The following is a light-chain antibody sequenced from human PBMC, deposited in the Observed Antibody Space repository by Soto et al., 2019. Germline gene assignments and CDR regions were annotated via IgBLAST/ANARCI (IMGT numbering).Light chain of an antibody. V-gene: IGKV3-15*01. J-gene: IGKJ1*01. CDR3: QQYNNWRRT. CDR1: LSVRNY. CDR2: ESS. Sequence: IVLTQSPATLSVSPGERATLSCRASLSVRNYLAWYQQKPGQAPRLLIYESSNRVAGVPARFSGSGSGTEFTLTISSLQSEDSAVYYCQQYNNWRRTFGPGTKVEV.